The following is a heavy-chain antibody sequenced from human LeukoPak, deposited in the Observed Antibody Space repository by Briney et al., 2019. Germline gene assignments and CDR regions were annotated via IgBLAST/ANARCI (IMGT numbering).Heavy chain of an antibody. J-gene: IGHJ4*02. CDR3: ARRLGYYDSSGYPRWAHFDY. Sequence: PGGSLRLSCAASGFTFSDHYMDWVRQAPGKGLEWVGRTRNKANSYTTEYAASVKGRFTISRDDSKNSLYLQMNSLKTEDTAVYYCARRLGYYDSSGYPRWAHFDYWGQGTLVTVSS. CDR1: GFTFSDHY. CDR2: TRNKANSYTT. V-gene: IGHV3-72*01. D-gene: IGHD3-22*01.